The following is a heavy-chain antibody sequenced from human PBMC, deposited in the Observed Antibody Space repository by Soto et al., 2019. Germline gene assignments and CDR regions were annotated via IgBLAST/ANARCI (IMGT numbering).Heavy chain of an antibody. V-gene: IGHV4-30-2*01. Sequence: QLQLQESGSGLVKPSQTLSLTCAVSGGSISSGGYSWSWIRQPPGKGLEWIGYIYHSGSTYYNPSLKSRVSISVDRSKKQFDLKLSSVTAADTAVYYCATSTVPTWFDPWGQGTLVTVSS. J-gene: IGHJ5*02. CDR2: IYHSGST. CDR1: GGSISSGGYS. D-gene: IGHD2-2*01. CDR3: ATSTVPTWFDP.